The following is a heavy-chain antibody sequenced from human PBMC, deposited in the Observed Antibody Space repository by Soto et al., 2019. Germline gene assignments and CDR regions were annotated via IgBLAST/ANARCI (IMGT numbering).Heavy chain of an antibody. CDR3: ARRAPGNWETLGASDH. V-gene: IGHV1-18*01. CDR2: ISAYNGNT. CDR1: GYTFTSYG. D-gene: IGHD1-1*01. Sequence: QVQLVQSGADVKKPGAAVKVSCKTSGYTFTSYGINWVRQAPGQGLEWMGWISAYNGNTNYAQNLQGRLTMTTDASTSTASRELRSLRSDDTAVYYCARRAPGNWETLGASDHWGQGTLVTVSS. J-gene: IGHJ4*02.